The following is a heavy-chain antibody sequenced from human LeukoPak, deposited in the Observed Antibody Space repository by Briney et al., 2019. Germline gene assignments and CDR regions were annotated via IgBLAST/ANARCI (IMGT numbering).Heavy chain of an antibody. CDR3: ARPPHYYDTSGYSV. CDR1: GFTFSDYY. J-gene: IGHJ4*02. CDR2: ISSSGSFI. Sequence: PGGSLRLSCAASGFTFSDYYMSWIRQAPGKGLEWVSYISSSGSFIYYADSVKGRFTISRDNAKNSLYLQMNSLRAEDTAVYYCARPPHYYDTSGYSVWGQGTLVTVSS. D-gene: IGHD3-22*01. V-gene: IGHV3-11*01.